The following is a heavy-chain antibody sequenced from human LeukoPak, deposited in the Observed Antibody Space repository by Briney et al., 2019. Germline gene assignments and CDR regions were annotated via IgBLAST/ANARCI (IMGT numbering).Heavy chain of an antibody. CDR1: AFTFSNAW. D-gene: IGHD3-9*01. J-gene: IGHJ4*02. V-gene: IGHV3-48*01. Sequence: GGSLRLSCAASAFTFSNAWMSWVRQAPGKGLEWVSYISSSSSTIYYADSVKGRFTISRDNAKNSLYLQMNSLRAEDTAVYYCARGLGGFDWLSDYWGQGTLVTVSS. CDR2: ISSSSSTI. CDR3: ARGLGGFDWLSDY.